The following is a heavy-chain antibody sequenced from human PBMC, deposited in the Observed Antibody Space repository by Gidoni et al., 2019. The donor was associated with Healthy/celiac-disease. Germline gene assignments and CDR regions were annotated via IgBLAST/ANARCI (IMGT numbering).Heavy chain of an antibody. D-gene: IGHD2-21*01. CDR2: ISAYNGNT. Sequence: QVQLVQSGAEGKKPGASVKVSCKASGYTFTSYGIRWGRQSPGQALEWMGWISAYNGNTNYAQKLQGRVTMTTDTSTSKAYMELRSLRSDDTAVYYCARVPRDRLTSHDDYWGQGTLVTVSS. CDR1: GYTFTSYG. CDR3: ARVPRDRLTSHDDY. J-gene: IGHJ4*02. V-gene: IGHV1-18*04.